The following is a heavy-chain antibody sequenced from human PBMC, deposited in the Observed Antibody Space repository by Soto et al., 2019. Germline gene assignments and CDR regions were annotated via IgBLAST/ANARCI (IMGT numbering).Heavy chain of an antibody. J-gene: IGHJ4*02. CDR2: IYYSGST. D-gene: IGHD5-12*01. Sequence: QVQLQESGPGLVKPSQTLSLTCTVSGGSISSGGYYWSWIRQHPGEGLEWIGYIYYSGSTYYNPSLKSRVAISVDTSKNQLSLKLSSVTAADTAIYYCARNRDGYNQYYFDCWGQGTLVTVSS. CDR3: ARNRDGYNQYYFDC. CDR1: GGSISSGGYY. V-gene: IGHV4-31*03.